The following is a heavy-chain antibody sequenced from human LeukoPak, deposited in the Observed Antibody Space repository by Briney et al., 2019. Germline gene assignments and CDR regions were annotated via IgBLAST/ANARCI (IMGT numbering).Heavy chain of an antibody. V-gene: IGHV1-69*13. CDR1: GGTFSSYA. D-gene: IGHD6-13*01. CDR3: ARASQAAAGPYYFDY. CDR2: IIPIFGTA. Sequence: GASVKVSCKASGGTFSSYAISWVRQAPGQGLEWMGGIIPIFGTANYAQKSQGRVTITADESTSTAYMELSSLRSEDTAVYYCARASQAAAGPYYFDYWGQGTLVTVSS. J-gene: IGHJ4*02.